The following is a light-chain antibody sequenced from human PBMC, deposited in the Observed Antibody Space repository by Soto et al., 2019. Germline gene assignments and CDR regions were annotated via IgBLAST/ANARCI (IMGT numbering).Light chain of an antibody. CDR1: SSNIGRNT. CDR3: ATWDHSLNGVV. Sequence: QSVLTQPPSASGTPGQRVTISCSESSSNIGRNTVNWFQQLPGTAPKLLVYSDNQRPSGVPDRFSGSKSGTSASLAISGLRSGDEADYYCATWDHSLNGVVFGGGTKLTVL. V-gene: IGLV1-44*01. J-gene: IGLJ2*01. CDR2: SDN.